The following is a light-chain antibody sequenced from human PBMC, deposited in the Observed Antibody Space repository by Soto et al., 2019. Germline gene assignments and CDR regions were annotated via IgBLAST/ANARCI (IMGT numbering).Light chain of an antibody. CDR3: PQRTFT. V-gene: IGKV3-11*01. CDR2: DAS. Sequence: EIVLTQSPATLSLSPGERATLSCRASQSVSSYLAWYQQKPGQAPRLLIYDASNRATGIPARFSGSGSVTDFTLTISSLEPYTIAVYCCPQRTFTFGPGTKVDIK. J-gene: IGKJ3*01. CDR1: QSVSSY.